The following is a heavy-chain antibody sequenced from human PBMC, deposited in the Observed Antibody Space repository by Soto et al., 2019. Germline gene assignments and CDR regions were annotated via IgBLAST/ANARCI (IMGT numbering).Heavy chain of an antibody. CDR3: AKKWTMIVVGVDFDS. CDR1: GLTFSTYA. V-gene: IGHV3-23*01. CDR2: ISGNGAGT. Sequence: EVQLLESGGGLVQPGGSLRLSCAASGLTFSTYAMGWVRQARGKGLDWVSVISGNGAGTYYEDSVKGRFTISRDNSKNTLKLQMNRLGVEDTGVYYCAKKWTMIVVGVDFDSWGQGTLVTVSP. D-gene: IGHD3-22*01. J-gene: IGHJ4*02.